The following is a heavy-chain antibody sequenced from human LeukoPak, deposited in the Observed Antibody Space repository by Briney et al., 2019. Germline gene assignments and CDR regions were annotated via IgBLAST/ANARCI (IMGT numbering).Heavy chain of an antibody. Sequence: LEWIGYIYYSGSTYYNPSLKSRVTISVDTSKNQFSLKLSSVTAADTAVYYCARESSGEYYFDYWGQGTLVTVSS. J-gene: IGHJ4*02. V-gene: IGHV4-30-4*01. D-gene: IGHD3-10*01. CDR2: IYYSGST. CDR3: ARESSGEYYFDY.